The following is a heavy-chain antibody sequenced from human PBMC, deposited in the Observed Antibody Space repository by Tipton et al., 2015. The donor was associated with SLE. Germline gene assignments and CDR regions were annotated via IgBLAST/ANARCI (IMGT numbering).Heavy chain of an antibody. CDR1: GGSFSGYY. Sequence: TLSLTCAVYGGSFSGYYWSWIRQPPGKGLEWIGEINHSGSTNYNPSLKSRVTISVDTSKNQFSLKLRSVTAADTAVYYCARGGGAAGTGVDYWGQGTLVTVSS. D-gene: IGHD6-13*01. CDR2: INHSGST. J-gene: IGHJ4*02. V-gene: IGHV4-34*01. CDR3: ARGGGAAGTGVDY.